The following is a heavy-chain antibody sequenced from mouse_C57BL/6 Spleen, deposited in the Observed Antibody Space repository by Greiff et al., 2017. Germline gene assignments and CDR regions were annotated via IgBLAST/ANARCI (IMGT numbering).Heavy chain of an antibody. Sequence: VQLQQSGAELARPGASVTLSCKASGYTFTSYGISWVKQRTGQGLEWIGEIYPRSGNTYYNEKFKGKATLTADKSSSTAYMGLRSLTSEDSAVYFCARSGYYYGSSYDYYAMDYWGQGTSVTVSS. J-gene: IGHJ4*01. CDR3: ARSGYYYGSSYDYYAMDY. V-gene: IGHV1-81*01. CDR2: IYPRSGNT. D-gene: IGHD1-1*01. CDR1: GYTFTSYG.